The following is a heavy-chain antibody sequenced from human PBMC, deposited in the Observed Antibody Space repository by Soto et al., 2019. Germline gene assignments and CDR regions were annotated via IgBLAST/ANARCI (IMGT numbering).Heavy chain of an antibody. J-gene: IGHJ5*02. V-gene: IGHV1-46*01. CDR2: INPSGGST. D-gene: IGHD3-22*01. CDR1: GYTFTSYY. Sequence: ASVKVSCKASGYTFTSYYMHWVRQAPGQGLEGMGIINPSGGSTSYAQKFQGRVTMTRDTSTSTVYMELSSLRSEDTAVYYCAGIFVEMSAAGMRYYYDSSGYYYFGWFDTWGQGTLVTVSS. CDR3: AGIFVEMSAAGMRYYYDSSGYYYFGWFDT.